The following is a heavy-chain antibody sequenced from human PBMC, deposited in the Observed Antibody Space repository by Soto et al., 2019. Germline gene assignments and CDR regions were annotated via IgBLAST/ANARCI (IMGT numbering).Heavy chain of an antibody. J-gene: IGHJ6*02. CDR2: ISYSGST. V-gene: IGHV4-59*05. D-gene: IGHD2-15*01. CDR1: GGSISSYY. Sequence: SETLSLTCTVSGGSISSYYWSWIRQPPGKGLEWIGSISYSGSTYYKPSLKSRVTISVDTSKNQFSLKLSSVTAADTAVYYCARRGGERIYYYYYYGMDVWGQGTTVTVSS. CDR3: ARRGGERIYYYYYYGMDV.